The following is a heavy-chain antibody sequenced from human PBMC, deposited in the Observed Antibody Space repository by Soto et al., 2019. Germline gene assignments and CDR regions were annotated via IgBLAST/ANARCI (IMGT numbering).Heavy chain of an antibody. CDR3: ARGALPAGDWFDP. Sequence: QVQLVQSGAEVKKPGSSVKVSCKASGGTSRSLSITWVRQAPGQGLEWMGGITPLFGIPNYPQKFQGRLTITADKSTGPSSLELTTLRSADTAVYYCARGALPAGDWFDPWGQGTLVTVSS. V-gene: IGHV1-69*17. D-gene: IGHD4-17*01. J-gene: IGHJ5*01. CDR2: ITPLFGIP. CDR1: GGTSRSLS.